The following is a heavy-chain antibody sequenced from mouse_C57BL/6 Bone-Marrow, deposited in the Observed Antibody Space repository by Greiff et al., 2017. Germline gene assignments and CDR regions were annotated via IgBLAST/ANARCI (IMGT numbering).Heavy chain of an antibody. CDR3: ATGGGYYGDYAMDY. J-gene: IGHJ4*01. Sequence: QVQLKQPGAELVMPGASVKLSCKASGYTFTSYWMHWVKQRPGQGLEWIGEIDPSDSYTNYNQKFKGKSTLTVDKSSSTAYMQLSRLTSEDSAVYYCATGGGYYGDYAMDYWGQGTSVTVSS. CDR2: IDPSDSYT. D-gene: IGHD2-3*01. V-gene: IGHV1-69*01. CDR1: GYTFTSYW.